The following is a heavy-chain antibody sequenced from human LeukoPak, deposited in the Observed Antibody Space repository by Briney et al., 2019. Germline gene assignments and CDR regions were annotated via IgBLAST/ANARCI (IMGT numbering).Heavy chain of an antibody. CDR1: GYTFTSYY. J-gene: IGHJ6*04. Sequence: ASVKVSCKASGYTFTSYYMHWVRQAPGQGLEWMGIINPSGGSTSYAQKFQGRVTMTRDTSTSTVYMELSSLRSEDTAVYYCARDLRGYSYGQLAYYYGMDVWGKGTTVTVSS. CDR3: ARDLRGYSYGQLAYYYGMDV. CDR2: INPSGGST. V-gene: IGHV1-46*01. D-gene: IGHD5-18*01.